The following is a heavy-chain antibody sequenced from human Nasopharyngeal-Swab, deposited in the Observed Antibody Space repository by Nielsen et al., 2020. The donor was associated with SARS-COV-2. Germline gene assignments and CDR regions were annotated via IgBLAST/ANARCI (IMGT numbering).Heavy chain of an antibody. CDR3: ARDGLDYDFWSAYFMDV. CDR1: GFTFNNYN. Sequence: GESLKISCAASGFTFNNYNFNWVRQAPGKGLEWVSSISSSSSYIYYADSVKGRFTISRGNAKNPLYLQMNSLRAEDTAVYYCARDGLDYDFWSAYFMDVWGQGTTVTVSS. D-gene: IGHD3-3*01. CDR2: ISSSSSYI. V-gene: IGHV3-21*01. J-gene: IGHJ6*02.